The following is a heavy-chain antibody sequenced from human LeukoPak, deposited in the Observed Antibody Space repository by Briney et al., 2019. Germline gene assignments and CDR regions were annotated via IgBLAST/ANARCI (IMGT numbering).Heavy chain of an antibody. CDR3: ARGGPFPSSSSSREYYLDY. D-gene: IGHD6-6*01. CDR1: GYDFINYG. Sequence: ASVKVSCKASGYDFINYGISWVRQAPGRGLEWMGWRSIYNGNTDYKLQGRVTMTTDTSTSTAYMEVRSLRSDDTAVYYCARGGPFPSSSSSREYYLDYWGQGTLVTVSS. V-gene: IGHV1-18*01. J-gene: IGHJ4*02. CDR2: RSIYNGNT.